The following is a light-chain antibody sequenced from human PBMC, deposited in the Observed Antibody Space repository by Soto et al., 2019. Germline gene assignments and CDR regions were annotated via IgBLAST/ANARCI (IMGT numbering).Light chain of an antibody. Sequence: EIVMTQSPATLSVSPGERATLSCRASHSVSSNLAWYQQKPGQAPRLLIYGASTRATGIPARFSGSGSGTEFTLTISSLQSEDFAVYYCQQYNNRPFTFGPGTKVD. CDR1: HSVSSN. J-gene: IGKJ3*01. CDR3: QQYNNRPFT. V-gene: IGKV3-15*01. CDR2: GAS.